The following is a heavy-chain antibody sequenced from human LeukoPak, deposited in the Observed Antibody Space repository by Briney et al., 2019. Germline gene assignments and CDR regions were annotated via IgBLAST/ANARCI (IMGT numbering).Heavy chain of an antibody. CDR1: GYTFTSYD. CDR3: ARGLGRTAMVTRGGVRFDY. D-gene: IGHD5-18*01. Sequence: ASVKVSCKASGYTFTSYDINWVRQATGQGLEWMGWMNPNSGNTGYAQKFQGRVAMTRNTPITTAYMELSSLRSEDTPVYYCARGLGRTAMVTRGGVRFDYWGQGTLVTVSP. J-gene: IGHJ4*02. CDR2: MNPNSGNT. V-gene: IGHV1-8*01.